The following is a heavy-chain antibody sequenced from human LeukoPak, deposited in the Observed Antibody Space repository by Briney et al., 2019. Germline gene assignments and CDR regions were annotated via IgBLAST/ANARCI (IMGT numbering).Heavy chain of an antibody. D-gene: IGHD6-19*01. V-gene: IGHV4-59*01. CDR3: ARDRAGFRRTGNYYYMDV. Sequence: SETLSLTCTVSGGSISSYYWSWIRQPPGKGREWIGYIYYSGSTNYNPSLKSRVTISVDTSKNQFSLKLSSVTAADTAVYYCARDRAGFRRTGNYYYMDVWGKGTTVTVSS. CDR2: IYYSGST. J-gene: IGHJ6*03. CDR1: GGSISSYY.